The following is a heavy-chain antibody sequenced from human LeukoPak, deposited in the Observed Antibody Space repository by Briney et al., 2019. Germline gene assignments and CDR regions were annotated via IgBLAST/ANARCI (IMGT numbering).Heavy chain of an antibody. V-gene: IGHV1-24*01. CDR2: FDPEDGET. CDR1: GYTLTELS. Sequence: GASVKVSCKVSGYTLTELSMHWVRQAPGKGLEWMGGFDPEDGETIYAQKFQGRVTMTEDTSTDTAYMELSSLRSEDTAVYYCATLERIAATEIDWGQGTMVTVSS. J-gene: IGHJ3*01. CDR3: ATLERIAATEID. D-gene: IGHD6-25*01.